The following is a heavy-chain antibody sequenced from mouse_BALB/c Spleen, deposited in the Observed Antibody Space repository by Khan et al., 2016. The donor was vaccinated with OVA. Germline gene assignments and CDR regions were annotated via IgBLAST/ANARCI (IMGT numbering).Heavy chain of an antibody. CDR2: ISDSGVT. CDR3: ASGNYYGYDIDY. CDR1: GYSITSGYA. D-gene: IGHD1-2*01. Sequence: EVQLQESGPGLVKPSQSLSLTCTVTGYSITSGYAWNWIRQFPGNKEEWMGYISDSGVTSYTPSLKSRISLTRDTSKNKFFLQLNSVTTEDTATYYCASGNYYGYDIDYWGQGTTLTVSS. V-gene: IGHV3-2*02. J-gene: IGHJ2*01.